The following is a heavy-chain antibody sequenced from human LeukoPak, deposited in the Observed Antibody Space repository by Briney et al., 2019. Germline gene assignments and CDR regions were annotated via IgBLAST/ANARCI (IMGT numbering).Heavy chain of an antibody. CDR3: ATGGTYYEY. CDR1: GFTFSSYS. J-gene: IGHJ4*02. D-gene: IGHD1-26*01. V-gene: IGHV3-15*01. Sequence: GGSLRLSCAASGFTFSSYSMNWVRQAPGKGLEWVGRIKSKTDGGTTSFAAPVKGRFTISRDDSKNTLYLQMNSLKTEDTAVYYCATGGTYYEYWGQGTLVTVSS. CDR2: IKSKTDGGTT.